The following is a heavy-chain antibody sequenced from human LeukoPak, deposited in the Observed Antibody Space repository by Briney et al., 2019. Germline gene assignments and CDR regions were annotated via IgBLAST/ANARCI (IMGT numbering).Heavy chain of an antibody. CDR3: AREVELGDY. D-gene: IGHD1-26*01. J-gene: IGHJ4*02. CDR2: ISSSSSYI. Sequence: GGSLRLSCAASGFTFSSYSMNWVRQAPGKGLVWVSSISSSSSYIYYAASAKGRFTISRDNAKSTLYLQMNRLRAEDTAVYYCAREVELGDYWGQGTLVTVSS. CDR1: GFTFSSYS. V-gene: IGHV3-21*01.